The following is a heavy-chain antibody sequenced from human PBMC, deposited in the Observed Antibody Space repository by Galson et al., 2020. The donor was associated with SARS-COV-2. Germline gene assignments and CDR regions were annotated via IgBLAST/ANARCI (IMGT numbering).Heavy chain of an antibody. V-gene: IGHV3-23*01. J-gene: IGHJ4*02. CDR1: GLTFSNYA. CDR3: AKTGGSFYDSSGFYVFDY. Sequence: TGGSLRLSCAASGLTFSNYAISWVRQAPGKGLEWVSTISGSGGTTFYADFVKGRFTISRDYSKNTLYLQMDSLRAEDTAVYYCAKTGGSFYDSSGFYVFDYWGQGTLVTVSS. CDR2: ISGSGGTT. D-gene: IGHD3-22*01.